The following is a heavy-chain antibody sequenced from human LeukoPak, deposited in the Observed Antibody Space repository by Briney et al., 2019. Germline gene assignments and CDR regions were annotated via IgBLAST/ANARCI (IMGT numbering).Heavy chain of an antibody. CDR2: FDPEDGET. CDR1: GYTLTELP. V-gene: IGHV1-24*01. D-gene: IGHD2-15*01. Sequence: ASVKVSCKVSGYTLTELPMHWVRQAPGKGLEWMGGFDPEDGETIYAQKFQGRVTMTEDTSTDTAYMELSSLRSEDTAVYYCATLCSGGSCFDRYYYYYMDVWGKGTTVTVSS. J-gene: IGHJ6*03. CDR3: ATLCSGGSCFDRYYYYYMDV.